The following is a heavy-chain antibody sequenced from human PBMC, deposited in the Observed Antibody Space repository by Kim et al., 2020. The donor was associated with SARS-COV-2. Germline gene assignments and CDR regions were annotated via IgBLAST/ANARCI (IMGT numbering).Heavy chain of an antibody. J-gene: IGHJ3*02. CDR1: GNTFSGSW. Sequence: GESLKISCKGSGNTFSGSWIGWVRQMPGKGLEWMGNIYPTDSDTRYSPSFQGQVTISVDESISTAYLQWSTLKASDTAIYYCARQTGDLPDAFDMWGQGT. CDR2: IYPTDSDT. CDR3: ARQTGDLPDAFDM. D-gene: IGHD7-27*01. V-gene: IGHV5-51*01.